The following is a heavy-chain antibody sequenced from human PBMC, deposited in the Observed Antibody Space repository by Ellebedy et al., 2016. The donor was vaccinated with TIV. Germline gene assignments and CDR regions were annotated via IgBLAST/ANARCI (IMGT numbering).Heavy chain of an antibody. CDR1: GGSFSGYY. V-gene: IGHV4-34*01. D-gene: IGHD3-10*01. CDR2: INHSGST. CDR3: ARGRTKMVRGVISLVSYYYGMDV. J-gene: IGHJ6*02. Sequence: MPSETLSLTCAVYGGSFSGYYWSWIRQPPGKGLEWIGEINHSGSTNYNPSLKSRVTISVDTSKNQFSLKLSSVTAADTAVYYCARGRTKMVRGVISLVSYYYGMDVWGQGTTVTVSS.